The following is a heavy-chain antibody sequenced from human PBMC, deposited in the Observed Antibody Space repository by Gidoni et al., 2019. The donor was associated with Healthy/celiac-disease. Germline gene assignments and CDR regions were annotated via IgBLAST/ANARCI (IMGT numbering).Heavy chain of an antibody. CDR1: GGSISSSSYY. D-gene: IGHD4-17*01. CDR2: IYYSGST. Sequence: QLPLQESGPGLVKPSETLSLTCTVSGGSISSSSYYWGWIRQPPGTGLEWIGSIYYSGSTYYNPSLKSRVTISVDTSKNQFSLKLSSVTAADTAVYYCARPTLQRMTTVTTFNAFDIWGQGTMVTVSS. CDR3: ARPTLQRMTTVTTFNAFDI. V-gene: IGHV4-39*01. J-gene: IGHJ3*02.